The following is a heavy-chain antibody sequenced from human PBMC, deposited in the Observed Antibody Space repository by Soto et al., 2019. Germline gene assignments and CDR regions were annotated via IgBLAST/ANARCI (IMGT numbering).Heavy chain of an antibody. J-gene: IGHJ4*02. V-gene: IGHV3-33*01. D-gene: IGHD5-12*01. CDR2: IWYDGSNK. CDR1: GFTFSSYG. CDR3: ARSRGYSGYDPFDY. Sequence: ESGGGVVQPGRSLRLSCAASGFTFSSYGMHWVRQAPGKGLEWVAVIWYDGSNKYYADSVKGRFTISRDNSKNTLYLQMNSLRAEDTAVYYCARSRGYSGYDPFDYWGQGTLVTVSS.